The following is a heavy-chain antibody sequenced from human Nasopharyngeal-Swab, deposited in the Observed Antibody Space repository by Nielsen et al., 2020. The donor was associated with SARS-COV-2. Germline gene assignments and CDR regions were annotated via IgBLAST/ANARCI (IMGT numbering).Heavy chain of an antibody. CDR2: IWYDGRNT. V-gene: IGHV3-33*01. Sequence: GGSLRLSCAASGFTFSSYGMHWVRQAPGQGLEWVAVIWYDGRNTYYADSVKGRFTISRDNSKNTLDLQINSLRAEDTAVYYCARGNDFRSGYHPYYYDDWGQGTVVTVSS. J-gene: IGHJ4*02. D-gene: IGHD3-3*01. CDR3: ARGNDFRSGYHPYYYDD. CDR1: GFTFSSYG.